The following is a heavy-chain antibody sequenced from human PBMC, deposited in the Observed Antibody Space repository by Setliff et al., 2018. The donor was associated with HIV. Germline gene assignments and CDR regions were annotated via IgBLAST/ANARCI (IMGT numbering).Heavy chain of an antibody. CDR3: ARGGASSKYLDP. J-gene: IGHJ5*02. V-gene: IGHV4-59*01. Sequence: LSLTCTVPGGSISPYYWSWIRQPPGKGLEWIAWISDRGTTNYNPSLKSRVTLSVDTSKNQFSLSLTSVTGADTAVYYCARGGASSKYLDPWGQGTLVTVSS. D-gene: IGHD2-15*01. CDR1: GGSISPYY. CDR2: ISDRGTT.